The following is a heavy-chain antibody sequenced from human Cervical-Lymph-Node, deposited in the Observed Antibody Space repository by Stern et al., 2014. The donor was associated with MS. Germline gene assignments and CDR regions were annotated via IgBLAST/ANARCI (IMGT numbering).Heavy chain of an antibody. D-gene: IGHD3-10*01. Sequence: EVQLVESGGGLVQPGGSLRLSCAASGFTFSNYAMNWVRQAPGKGLEWVSAIGGSGGSTYSAGSVKGRFTIFRDTSTNYIAPHIDSLRGEDTAVYYCAKDRDVWFGDAFDIWGQGTLVTVSS. CDR3: AKDRDVWFGDAFDI. V-gene: IGHV3-23*04. CDR1: GFTFSNYA. J-gene: IGHJ3*02. CDR2: IGGSGGST.